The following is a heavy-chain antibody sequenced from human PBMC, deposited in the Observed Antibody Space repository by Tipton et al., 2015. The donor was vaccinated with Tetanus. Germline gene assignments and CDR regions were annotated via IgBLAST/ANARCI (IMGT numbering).Heavy chain of an antibody. V-gene: IGHV3-33*01. CDR1: GFTFRSYG. J-gene: IGHJ6*02. CDR3: ARELVGIGGGCYSFGLDV. CDR2: IWYDGGDE. D-gene: IGHD2-15*01. Sequence: SLRLSCAASGFTFRSYGMHWVRQAPGKGLEWVAVIWYDGGDEYYADSVKGRFTISRDNSKNTVYLQMNSLRAEDTAVYYCARELVGIGGGCYSFGLDVGGQGTTVSVSS.